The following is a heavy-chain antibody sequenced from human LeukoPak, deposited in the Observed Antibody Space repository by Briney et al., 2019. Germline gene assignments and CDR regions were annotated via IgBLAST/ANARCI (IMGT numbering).Heavy chain of an antibody. CDR2: IYYSGST. CDR3: ARGNWFDP. J-gene: IGHJ5*02. CDR1: GGSISSSRDY. Sequence: SETLSLTCTVSGGSISSSRDYWAWIRQPPGKGLEWIANIYYSGSTYYSPSLKSRVTISVDTSKNQFSLKLSSVTAADTAVYYCARGNWFDPWGQGTLVTVSS. V-gene: IGHV4-39*07.